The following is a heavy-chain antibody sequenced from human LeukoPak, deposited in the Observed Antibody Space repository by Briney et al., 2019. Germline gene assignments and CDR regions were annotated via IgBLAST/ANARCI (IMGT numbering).Heavy chain of an antibody. V-gene: IGHV3-30*18. CDR2: ISYDGSNK. Sequence: PGRSLRLSCAASGFTFSSYGMLWVRQAPGKGLECVAVISYDGSNKYYADSVKGRFTISRDNSKNTLYLQMNSLRAEDTAVYYCAKDLGFLEWLFDYWGQGTLVTVSS. CDR1: GFTFSSYG. D-gene: IGHD3-3*01. CDR3: AKDLGFLEWLFDY. J-gene: IGHJ4*02.